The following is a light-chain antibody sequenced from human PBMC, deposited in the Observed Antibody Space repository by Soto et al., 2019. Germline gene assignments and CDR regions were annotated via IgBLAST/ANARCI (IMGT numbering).Light chain of an antibody. CDR1: SSDVGGYNY. CDR2: EVS. CDR3: SSYAGSNNFV. V-gene: IGLV2-8*01. Sequence: QSALTQPPSASGSPGQSVTISCTGTSSDVGGYNYVSWYQQHPGKAPKLMISEVSKRPSGIPDRFSGSKSDNTASLTVSGLQAEDEADYYCSSYAGSNNFVFGTGTKVTVL. J-gene: IGLJ1*01.